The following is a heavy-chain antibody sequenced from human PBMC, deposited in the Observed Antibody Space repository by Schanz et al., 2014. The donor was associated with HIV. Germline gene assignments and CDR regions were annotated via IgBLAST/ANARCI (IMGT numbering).Heavy chain of an antibody. V-gene: IGHV1-2*02. CDR3: ARNQYQLLPFDY. D-gene: IGHD1-1*01. CDR1: GYIFTGHL. J-gene: IGHJ4*02. CDR2: IKPNTGVT. Sequence: QVQLVQSGAEVKEPGASVKVSCKPYGYIFTGHLMHWVRQAPGQGLEWMGDIKPNTGVTFYAQKFRGRVTMTRDTSISTASMELSRLRSDDTAVYFCARNQYQLLPFDYWGQGTLVTVSS.